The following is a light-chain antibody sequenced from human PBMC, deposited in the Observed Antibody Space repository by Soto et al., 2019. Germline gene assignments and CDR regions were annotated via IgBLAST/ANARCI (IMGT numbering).Light chain of an antibody. CDR1: KSDIGVYDF. CDR2: EVV. Sequence: QSALTQPPSASGSPGQSVTISCTGTKSDIGVYDFVSWYQHHPGKAPRLIIYEVVQRPSGVPDRFSGSKSGNTASLTVSGLQAADEADYYCSSYTSRSTLDYVFGSGTKLTVL. J-gene: IGLJ1*01. CDR3: SSYTSRSTLDYV. V-gene: IGLV2-8*01.